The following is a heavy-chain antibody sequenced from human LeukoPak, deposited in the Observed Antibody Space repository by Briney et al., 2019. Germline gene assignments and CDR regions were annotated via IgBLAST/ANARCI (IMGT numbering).Heavy chain of an antibody. CDR3: ALGSYYYYYYMDV. CDR2: INPNSGGT. Sequence: GASVKVSCKASGYTFTGYYMHWVRQAPGQGLEWMGWINPNSGGTNYAQKFQGRVTTTRDTSISTAYMELSRLRSDDTAVYYCALGSYYYYYYMDVWGKGTTVTVSS. V-gene: IGHV1-2*02. J-gene: IGHJ6*03. CDR1: GYTFTGYY. D-gene: IGHD3-10*01.